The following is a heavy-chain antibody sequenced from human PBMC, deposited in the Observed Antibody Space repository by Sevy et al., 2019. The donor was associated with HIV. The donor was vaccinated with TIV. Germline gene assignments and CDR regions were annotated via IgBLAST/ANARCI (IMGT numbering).Heavy chain of an antibody. V-gene: IGHV3-21*01. J-gene: IGHJ4*02. CDR1: GFIFSNYN. CDR3: GRKMDQVVPDY. Sequence: GGSLRLSCAASGFIFSNYNMKWVRQAPGKGLEWVSSISSNSNDIYYGDSVKVRFTISRDNAKNSLYLQMNSLRSDDTAVYYCGRKMDQVVPDYWGQGILVTVTS. D-gene: IGHD2-15*01. CDR2: ISSNSNDI.